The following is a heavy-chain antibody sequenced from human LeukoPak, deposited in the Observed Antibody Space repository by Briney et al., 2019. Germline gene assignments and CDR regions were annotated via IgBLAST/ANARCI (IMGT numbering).Heavy chain of an antibody. Sequence: PSETLSLTCTVSGGSISSYYWSWIRQPPGKGLEWIGYIYYSGSTNYNPSLKSRVTISVDTSKNQFSLKLSSVTAADTAVYYCGRGRGLSTPFFTYGAQETLATFS. V-gene: IGHV4-59*01. CDR3: GRGRGLSTPFFTY. CDR2: IYYSGST. J-gene: IGHJ4*02. CDR1: GGSISSYY. D-gene: IGHD3-10*01.